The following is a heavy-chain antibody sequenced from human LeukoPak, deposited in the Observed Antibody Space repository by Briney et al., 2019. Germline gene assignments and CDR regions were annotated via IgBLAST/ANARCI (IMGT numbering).Heavy chain of an antibody. Sequence: TLSLTCTVSGGSISSGSYYWSWIRQPAGKGLEWIGRIYTSGSTNYNPSLKSRVTISVDTSKNQFSLKLSSVTAADTAVYYCAKEGSSSWYGWRAFDIWGQGTMVTVSS. CDR3: AKEGSSSWYGWRAFDI. V-gene: IGHV4-61*02. J-gene: IGHJ3*02. CDR2: IYTSGST. D-gene: IGHD6-13*01. CDR1: GGSISSGSYY.